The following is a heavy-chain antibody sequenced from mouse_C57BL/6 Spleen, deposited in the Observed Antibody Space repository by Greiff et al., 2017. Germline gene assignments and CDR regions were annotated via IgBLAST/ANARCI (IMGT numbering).Heavy chain of an antibody. Sequence: EVQLQQSGPELVKPGASVKIPCKASGYTFTDYNMDWVKQSHGKSLEWIGDINPNNGGTIYNQKFKGKATLTVDKSSSNAYMELRSLTSVNTAVYNCERTKSRQRVGGDYGGQETTLTVSS. CDR1: GYTFTDYN. D-gene: IGHD3-2*01. J-gene: IGHJ2*01. CDR3: ERTKSRQRVGGDY. CDR2: INPNNGGT. V-gene: IGHV1-18*01.